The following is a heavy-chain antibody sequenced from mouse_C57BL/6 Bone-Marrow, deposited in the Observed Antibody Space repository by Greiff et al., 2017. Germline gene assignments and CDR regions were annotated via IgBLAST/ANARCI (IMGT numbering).Heavy chain of an antibody. CDR3: ARYGDYFDY. Sequence: VQLQESGAELARPGASVKLSCKASGYNFTSYGISWVKQRTGQGLEWIGEIYPRSGNTSDNEKFKGKATLTADNSTSTAYMELRILTSYDSAVYFCARYGDYFDYWGQGTTLTVSS. V-gene: IGHV1-81*01. CDR1: GYNFTSYG. CDR2: IYPRSGNT. J-gene: IGHJ2*01. D-gene: IGHD1-1*01.